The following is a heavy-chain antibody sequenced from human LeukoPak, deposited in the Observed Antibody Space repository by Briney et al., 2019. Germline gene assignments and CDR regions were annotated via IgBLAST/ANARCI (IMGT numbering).Heavy chain of an antibody. CDR1: GFNFDRYT. D-gene: IGHD3-10*02. J-gene: IGHJ4*02. CDR2: AGWAGGTT. V-gene: IGHV3-43*01. CDR3: AKELDTMFFDY. Sequence: GGSLRLSCATSGFNFDRYTIHWVRQAPGKGLEWVSLAGWAGGTTFYSDSVRGRFTISRDGGRKSVYLQMNSLTTDDTAFYFCAKELDTMFFDYWGQGALVTVSS.